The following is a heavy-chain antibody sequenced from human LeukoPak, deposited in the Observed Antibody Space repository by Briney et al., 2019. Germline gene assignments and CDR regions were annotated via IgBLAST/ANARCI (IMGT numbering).Heavy chain of an antibody. V-gene: IGHV1-46*01. CDR1: GYTFTSYY. D-gene: IGHD1-26*01. CDR2: INPSGGST. CDR3: ASGVGATIVPTFDY. J-gene: IGHJ4*02. Sequence: GASVKVSCKASGYTFTSYYMHWVRQAPGQGLEWMGIINPSGGSTSYAQKFQGRVTMTRDTSISTAYMELSRLRSDDTAVYYCASGVGATIVPTFDYWGQGTLVTVSS.